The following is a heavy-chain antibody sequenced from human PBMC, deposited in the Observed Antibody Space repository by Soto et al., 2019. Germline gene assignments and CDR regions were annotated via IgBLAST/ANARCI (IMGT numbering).Heavy chain of an antibody. CDR3: ARDGDYYDSSGYPPLGILGY. V-gene: IGHV3-30-3*01. D-gene: IGHD3-22*01. Sequence: GGSLRLSCAASGFTFSSYAMHWVRQAPGKGLEWVAVISYDGSNKYYADSVKGRFTISRDNSKNTLYLQMNSLRAEDTAVYYCARDGDYYDSSGYPPLGILGYWGQGTLVTVSS. J-gene: IGHJ4*02. CDR2: ISYDGSNK. CDR1: GFTFSSYA.